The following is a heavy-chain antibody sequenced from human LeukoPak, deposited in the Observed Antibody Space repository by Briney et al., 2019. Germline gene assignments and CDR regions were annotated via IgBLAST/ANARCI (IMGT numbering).Heavy chain of an antibody. Sequence: GGSLRLSCAASGFTFSSYSMNWVRQAPGKGLEWVSSISSSSSYIYYADSVKGRFTISRDNAKNSLYLQMNSPRAEDTAVYYCARDRTRAFDIWGQGTMVTVSS. J-gene: IGHJ3*02. V-gene: IGHV3-21*01. CDR3: ARDRTRAFDI. CDR2: ISSSSSYI. CDR1: GFTFSSYS.